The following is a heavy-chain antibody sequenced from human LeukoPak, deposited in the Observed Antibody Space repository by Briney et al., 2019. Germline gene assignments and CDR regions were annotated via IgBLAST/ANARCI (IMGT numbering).Heavy chain of an antibody. J-gene: IGHJ4*02. CDR1: GFTFSSYW. D-gene: IGHD2-2*01. CDR2: IKQDGSEK. CDR3: ARGRGYCSSTSCYFFGFDY. Sequence: WGSLRLSCAASGFTFSSYWMSWVRQAPGKGLEWVANIKQDGSEKYYVDSVKGRFTISRDNAKNSLYLQMNSLRAEDTAVYYCARGRGYCSSTSCYFFGFDYWGQGTLVTVSS. V-gene: IGHV3-7*03.